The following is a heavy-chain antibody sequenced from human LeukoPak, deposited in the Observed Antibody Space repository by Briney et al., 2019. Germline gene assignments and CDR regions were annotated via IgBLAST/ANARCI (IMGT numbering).Heavy chain of an antibody. CDR1: GGTFSSYA. V-gene: IGHV1-69*05. D-gene: IGHD3-22*01. CDR3: ARGGGSYDSSGYYYPEGAFDI. CDR2: IIPIFGTA. Sequence: ASVKVSCKDSGGTFSSYAISWVRQAPGQGLEWMGGIIPIFGTANYAQKFQGRVTITTDESTSTAYMELSSLRSEDTAVYYCARGGGSYDSSGYYYPEGAFDIWGQGTMVTVSS. J-gene: IGHJ3*02.